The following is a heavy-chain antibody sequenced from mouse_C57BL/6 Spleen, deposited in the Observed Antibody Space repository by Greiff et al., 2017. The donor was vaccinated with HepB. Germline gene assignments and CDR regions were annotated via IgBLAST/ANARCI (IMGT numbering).Heavy chain of an antibody. V-gene: IGHV1-53*01. CDR1: GYTFTSYW. CDR2: INPSNGGT. D-gene: IGHD1-1*01. CDR3: ARGWTVVATDY. J-gene: IGHJ2*01. Sequence: QVQLQQPGTELVKPGASVKLSCKASGYTFTSYWMHWVKQRPGQGLEWIGNINPSNGGTNYNEKFKSKATLTVDKSSSTAYMQLSSLTAEDSAVSYCARGWTVVATDYWGQGTTLTVSS.